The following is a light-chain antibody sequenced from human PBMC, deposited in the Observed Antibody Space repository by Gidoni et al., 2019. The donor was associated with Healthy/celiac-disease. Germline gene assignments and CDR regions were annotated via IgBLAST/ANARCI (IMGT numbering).Light chain of an antibody. J-gene: IGKJ2*01. V-gene: IGKV1-5*01. Sequence: DIQMTQSPSTLSASVGDRVTITCRASQSISSWLAWYQQKPGKAPKLLIYDASSLEFTLTISSLQPDDIATYYCQQYNSYSYTFGQGTKLEIK. CDR2: DAS. CDR3: QQYNSYSYT. CDR1: QSISSW.